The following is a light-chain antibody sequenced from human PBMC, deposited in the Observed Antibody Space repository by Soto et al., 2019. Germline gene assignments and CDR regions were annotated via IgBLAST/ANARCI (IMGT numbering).Light chain of an antibody. CDR1: QTISSW. V-gene: IGKV1-5*03. J-gene: IGKJ1*01. CDR2: KAS. Sequence: DIQITQSPATLCLDLLDRVTITCRASQTISSWLAWYQQKPGKAPKLLIYKASTLKSGVPSRFSGSGSGTEFTLTISSLQPDDFATYYCQHYNSYSEAFGQGTKVDIK. CDR3: QHYNSYSEA.